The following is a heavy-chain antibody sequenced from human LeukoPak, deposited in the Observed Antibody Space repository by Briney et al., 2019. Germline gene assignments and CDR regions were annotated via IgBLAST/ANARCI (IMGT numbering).Heavy chain of an antibody. V-gene: IGHV4-39*01. D-gene: IGHD5/OR15-5a*01. CDR2: IYYSGST. CDR3: AGQYTVYDPFDQ. CDR1: GGSISSSSYY. J-gene: IGHJ4*02. Sequence: SETLSLTCTVSGGSISSSSYYWGWIRQPPGKGLEWIGSIYYSGSTYYNPSLKSRVTISVDTSKNQFSLKLSSVTAADTAVYYCAGQYTVYDPFDQWGQGTLVTVSS.